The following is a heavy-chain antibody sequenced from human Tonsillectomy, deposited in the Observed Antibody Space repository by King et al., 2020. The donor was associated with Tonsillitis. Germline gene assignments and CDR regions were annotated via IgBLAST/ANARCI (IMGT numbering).Heavy chain of an antibody. CDR3: ARVAKYYYDSSDNYFDY. V-gene: IGHV3-66*01. CDR2: IYSDGRT. Sequence: VQLVESGGGLVQPGGSLRLSCAASGFTVSSNYMSWVRQAPGKGLEWVSVIYSDGRTYYADSVKGRFTISRDNSKNTLYLQMNSLRDEDTAVYYCARVAKYYYDSSDNYFDYWGQGTLVTASS. J-gene: IGHJ4*02. D-gene: IGHD3-22*01. CDR1: GFTVSSNY.